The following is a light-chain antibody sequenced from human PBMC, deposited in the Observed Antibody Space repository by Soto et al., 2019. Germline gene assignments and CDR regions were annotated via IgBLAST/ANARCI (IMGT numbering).Light chain of an antibody. CDR1: SSKIGAGYD. J-gene: IGLJ3*02. CDR3: QSYDSSLSGWV. CDR2: GKS. V-gene: IGLV1-40*01. Sequence: QAVVTTPPSVSGDPGQRVTISCTGSSSKIGAGYDVHWYLKLPGTARILLTHGKSNRPSGVPDRFSGSKSGTSASLAITGLQAEDEADYDCQSYDSSLSGWVFGGGTELTVL.